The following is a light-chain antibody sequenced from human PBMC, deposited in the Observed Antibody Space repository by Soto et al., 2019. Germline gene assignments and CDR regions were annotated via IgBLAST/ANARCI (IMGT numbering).Light chain of an antibody. V-gene: IGKV3-20*01. CDR2: GAS. Sequence: EIVLTQSPGTLSVSPGERATLSCRASQSISSTYLAWYQQKPGQAPRLLIYGASNRPTGIPDRFSGSGSGTGFSLTLSRLESEDFAVYYCQQYESSLKTFGRGTKVE. CDR1: QSISSTY. J-gene: IGKJ1*01. CDR3: QQYESSLKT.